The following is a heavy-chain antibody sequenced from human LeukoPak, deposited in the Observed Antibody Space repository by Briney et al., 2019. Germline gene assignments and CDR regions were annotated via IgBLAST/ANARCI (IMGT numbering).Heavy chain of an antibody. CDR1: GFTFSSYA. D-gene: IGHD1-26*01. V-gene: IGHV3-23*01. CDR3: AKGGKWDVTPFDY. CDR2: ISGSGGST. Sequence: PGGSLRLSCAASGFTFSSYAMSWVRQAPGKGLEWVSGISGSGGSTNYADSVKGRFTISRDNSKNTLYLQMNSLRTEDTAVYYCAKGGKWDVTPFDYWGQGTLVTVSS. J-gene: IGHJ4*02.